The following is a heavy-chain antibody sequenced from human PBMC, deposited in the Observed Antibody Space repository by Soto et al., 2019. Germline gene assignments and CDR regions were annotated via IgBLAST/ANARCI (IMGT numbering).Heavy chain of an antibody. V-gene: IGHV4-39*07. CDR1: GGSIGSSSYY. CDR3: ARVGASNWFDP. Sequence: SETLSLTCSVSGGSIGSSSYYFGWIRQPPGKGLEWIGSIYHSGSTYYNPSLKSRVTISVDTSKNQFSLKLSSVTAADTAVYYCARVGASNWFDPWGQGTLVTVSS. D-gene: IGHD1-26*01. CDR2: IYHSGST. J-gene: IGHJ5*02.